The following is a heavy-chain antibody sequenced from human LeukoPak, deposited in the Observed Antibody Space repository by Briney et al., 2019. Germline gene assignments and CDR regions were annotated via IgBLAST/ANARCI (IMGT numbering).Heavy chain of an antibody. Sequence: GGSLRLSCAASGFTFSSYAMSWVRQAPGKGLVWVSRINSDGSSTSYADSVKGRFTISRDNAKNTLYLQMNSLRAEDTAVYYCARDSYYYDSSGYYPAGPIDYWGQGTLVTVSS. J-gene: IGHJ4*02. V-gene: IGHV3-74*01. CDR2: INSDGSST. D-gene: IGHD3-22*01. CDR1: GFTFSSYA. CDR3: ARDSYYYDSSGYYPAGPIDY.